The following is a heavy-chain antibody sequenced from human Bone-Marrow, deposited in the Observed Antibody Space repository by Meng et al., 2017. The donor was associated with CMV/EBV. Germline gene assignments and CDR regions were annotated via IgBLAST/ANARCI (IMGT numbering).Heavy chain of an antibody. CDR3: ARKLGRFRSSWHRGMDV. V-gene: IGHV3-7*01. Sequence: GESLKISCAASGFTFSTYWMGWVRQVPGKGLEWVANIKYDGSEKYYVDSLKGRFTIARDNVKNSLFLQMNGLRAEDTAVYYCARKLGRFRSSWHRGMDVWGQGTTVTVSS. CDR1: GFTFSTYW. J-gene: IGHJ6*02. D-gene: IGHD6-13*01. CDR2: IKYDGSEK.